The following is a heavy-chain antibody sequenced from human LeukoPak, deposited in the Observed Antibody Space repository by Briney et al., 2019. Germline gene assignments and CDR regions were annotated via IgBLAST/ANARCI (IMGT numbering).Heavy chain of an antibody. V-gene: IGHV4-39*07. Sequence: PETLSLTCTVSGGSISSSSYYWGWIRQPPGKGLEWIGSIYYSGSTYYNPSLKSRVTISVDTSKNQFSLKLSSVTAADTAVYYCARVAGWRIQPYYFDYWGQGTLVTVSS. D-gene: IGHD5-18*01. CDR2: IYYSGST. CDR1: GGSISSSSYY. J-gene: IGHJ4*02. CDR3: ARVAGWRIQPYYFDY.